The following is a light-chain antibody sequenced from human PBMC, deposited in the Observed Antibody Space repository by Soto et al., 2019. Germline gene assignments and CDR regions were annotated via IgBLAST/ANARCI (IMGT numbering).Light chain of an antibody. CDR3: SSYTNNQRL. CDR2: EVN. CDR1: SSDIGGHNY. V-gene: IGLV2-14*01. Sequence: QSALTQPASVSGSPGQSITISCTGTSSDIGGHNYVSWYQQHPGKAPKLMIYEVNNRPSGVSSRFSGSKSDNTASLTISGLQAEDEADYYCSSYTNNQRLFGGGTKLTVL. J-gene: IGLJ3*02.